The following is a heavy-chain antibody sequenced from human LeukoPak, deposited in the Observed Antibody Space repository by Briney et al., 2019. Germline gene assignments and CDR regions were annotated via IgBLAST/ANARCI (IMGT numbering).Heavy chain of an antibody. V-gene: IGHV4-4*07. Sequence: SETLSLTCTVSGGSISSYYWSWIRQPAGKGLEWIGRIYTSGSTNYDPSLKSRVTMSVDTSKNQFSLKLSSVTAADTAVYYCARDRKYSSGWFNFDYWGQGTLVTVSS. D-gene: IGHD6-19*01. CDR2: IYTSGST. CDR1: GGSISSYY. CDR3: ARDRKYSSGWFNFDY. J-gene: IGHJ4*02.